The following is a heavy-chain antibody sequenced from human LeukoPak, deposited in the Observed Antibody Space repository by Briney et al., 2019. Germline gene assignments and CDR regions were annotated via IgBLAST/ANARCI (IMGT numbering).Heavy chain of an antibody. V-gene: IGHV4-30-2*01. CDR2: IYHSGST. CDR3: ARDLNYMDV. J-gene: IGHJ6*03. CDR1: GGSISSGGYY. Sequence: SETLSLTCTVSGGSISSGGYYWSWIRQPPGKGLEWIGYIYHSGSTYYNPSLKSRVTISVDRSKNQLSLKLSSVTAADTAVYYCARDLNYMDVWGKGTTVTVSS.